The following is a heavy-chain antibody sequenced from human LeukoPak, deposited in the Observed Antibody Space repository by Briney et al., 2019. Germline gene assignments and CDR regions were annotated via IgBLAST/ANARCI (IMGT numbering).Heavy chain of an antibody. D-gene: IGHD3-16*01. J-gene: IGHJ4*02. Sequence: PGGSLRLSCAASGFTFSSYAMHWVRQAPGKGLEWVTVISYDGRNKYYADSVKGRFTISRDNSKNTLYLQMNSLRAEDTAVYYCARDFLFKGRGKSSAFYWGQGTLVTVSS. CDR1: GFTFSSYA. CDR3: ARDFLFKGRGKSSAFY. CDR2: ISYDGRNK. V-gene: IGHV3-30*04.